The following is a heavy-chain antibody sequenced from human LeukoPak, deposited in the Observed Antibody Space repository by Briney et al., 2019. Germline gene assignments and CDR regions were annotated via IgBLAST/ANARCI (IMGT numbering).Heavy chain of an antibody. V-gene: IGHV3-7*03. Sequence: GGSLRLSCAASGFTFNSYWMTWVRQAPGKGLEWVADIKQDGSDKYYAGSVKGRFTISRDNAKNSLYLQMYSLRAEDTAVYFCARYNSAWKTDDYWGQGTLVTVSS. CDR2: IKQDGSDK. D-gene: IGHD6-19*01. CDR3: ARYNSAWKTDDY. CDR1: GFTFNSYW. J-gene: IGHJ4*02.